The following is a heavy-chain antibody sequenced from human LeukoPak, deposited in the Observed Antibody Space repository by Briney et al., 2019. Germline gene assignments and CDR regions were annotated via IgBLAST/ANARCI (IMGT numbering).Heavy chain of an antibody. V-gene: IGHV1-69*04. Sequence: ASVKVSCKASGGTFSSYAISWVRQAPGQGLEWMGRIIPILGIANYAQKFQGRVTITADKSTSTAYMELSSLRSEDTAVYYCARVFAWIHPDAFDIWGQGTMVTVSS. CDR1: GGTFSSYA. J-gene: IGHJ3*02. CDR2: IIPILGIA. D-gene: IGHD5-18*01. CDR3: ARVFAWIHPDAFDI.